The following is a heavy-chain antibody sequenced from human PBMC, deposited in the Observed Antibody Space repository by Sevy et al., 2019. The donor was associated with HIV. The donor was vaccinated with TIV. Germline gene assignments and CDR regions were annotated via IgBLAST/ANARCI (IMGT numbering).Heavy chain of an antibody. D-gene: IGHD6-19*01. CDR3: ARGGGNGWYYFDY. J-gene: IGHJ4*02. V-gene: IGHV1-69*13. CDR2: IIPILGTV. Sequence: ASVKVSCKASGYTFTDYGISWVRQAPGQGLEWMGGIIPILGTVNYAQKFQGRVTITADESTKTAYMELSSLRSEDTAVYYCARGGGNGWYYFDYWGQKTLVTVSS. CDR1: GYTFTDYG.